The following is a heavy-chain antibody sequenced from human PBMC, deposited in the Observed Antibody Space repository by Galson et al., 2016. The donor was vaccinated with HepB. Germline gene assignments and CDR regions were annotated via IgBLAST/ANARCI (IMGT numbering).Heavy chain of an antibody. CDR2: IYETGTA. Sequence: SETLSLTCDVSGGSISSNYWWGWVRQSPEKGFEWIGEIYETGTANYNPPFTRRATISVDKSKNQTSLRLDSVTAADTAVYYCTRGNLGAYATMAFDYWGQGSLVTVSS. V-gene: IGHV4-4*02. CDR1: GGSISSNYW. D-gene: IGHD1-26*01. J-gene: IGHJ4*02. CDR3: TRGNLGAYATMAFDY.